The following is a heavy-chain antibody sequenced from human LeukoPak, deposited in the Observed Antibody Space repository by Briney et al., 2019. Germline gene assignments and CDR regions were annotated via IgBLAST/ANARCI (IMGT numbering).Heavy chain of an antibody. CDR1: GFTFSSYA. V-gene: IGHV3-23*01. CDR3: AKVKVDTVATSAPDYYYYYGMDV. J-gene: IGHJ6*02. Sequence: GGSLRLSCAASGFTFSSYAMSWVRQAPGKGLEWVSAISGSGGSTYYADSVKGRFTISRDNSKNTLYLQMNSLRAEDTAVYYCAKVKVDTVATSAPDYYYYYGMDVWGQGTTVTVSS. CDR2: ISGSGGST. D-gene: IGHD5-12*01.